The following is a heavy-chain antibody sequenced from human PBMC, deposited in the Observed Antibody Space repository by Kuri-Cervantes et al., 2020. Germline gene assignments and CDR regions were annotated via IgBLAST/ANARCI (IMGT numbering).Heavy chain of an antibody. V-gene: IGHV3-7*01. CDR3: ARIGGEPLWLFDY. CDR2: IKQDGSEK. CDR1: GFTFSSYW. J-gene: IGHJ4*02. D-gene: IGHD1-26*01. Sequence: ETLSLTCAASGFTFSSYWMSWVRQAPGKGLEWVANIKQDGSEKYYVDSVKGRFTISRDNAKNSLYLQMNSLRAEDTAVYYCARIGGEPLWLFDYWGQGTLVTVSS.